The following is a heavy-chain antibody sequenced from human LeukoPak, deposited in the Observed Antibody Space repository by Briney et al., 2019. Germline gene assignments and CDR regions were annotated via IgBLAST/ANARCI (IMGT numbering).Heavy chain of an antibody. CDR2: INWNGGST. J-gene: IGHJ4*02. D-gene: IGHD3-22*01. V-gene: IGHV3-20*01. CDR1: GFTFDDYG. CDR3: ARSSEAGMDY. Sequence: PGGSLRLSCAASGFTFDDYGMSWVRHAPGKGLEWVSGINWNGGSTGYADSVKGRFTISRDNAKNSLYLQMNSLRAEDTALYHCARSSEAGMDYWGQGTLVTVSS.